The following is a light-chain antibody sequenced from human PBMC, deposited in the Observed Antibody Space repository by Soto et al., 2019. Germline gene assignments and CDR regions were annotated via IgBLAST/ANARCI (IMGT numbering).Light chain of an antibody. CDR1: QSVGSY. CDR3: QQYGSSPKT. V-gene: IGKV3-20*01. J-gene: IGKJ1*01. CDR2: DAS. Sequence: PGERATLSCRASQSVGSYLAWYQQKPGQAPRLLIYDASNRATGIPARFTGSGSGTDFTLTISRLEPEDFAVYYCQQYGSSPKTFGQGTKVDI.